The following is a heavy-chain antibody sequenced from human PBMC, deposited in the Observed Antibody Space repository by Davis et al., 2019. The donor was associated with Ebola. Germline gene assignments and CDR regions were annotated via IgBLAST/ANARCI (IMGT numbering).Heavy chain of an antibody. CDR3: AKVTGSSSGF. J-gene: IGHJ4*02. Sequence: PGGSLRLSCAASGFTFSSYGMHWVRQAPGKGLEWVAVISYDGSNKYYADSVKGRFTISRDNSKNTLYLQMNSLRAEDTAVYYCAKVTGSSSGFWGQGTLVTVSS. CDR1: GFTFSSYG. D-gene: IGHD6-6*01. CDR2: ISYDGSNK. V-gene: IGHV3-30*18.